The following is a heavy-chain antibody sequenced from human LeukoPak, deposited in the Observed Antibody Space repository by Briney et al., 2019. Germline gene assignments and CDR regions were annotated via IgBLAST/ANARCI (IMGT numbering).Heavy chain of an antibody. Sequence: GASVKVSCKASGYTFTSSGISWVRQAPGQGLEWMGLISAYKGNTNYAQKLQGRVTITTNTSTNTAYMELRSLRSDDTAVYYCARDTGYSSGWYGDYYYYMDVWGKGTTVTVSS. J-gene: IGHJ6*03. CDR1: GYTFTSSG. CDR3: ARDTGYSSGWYGDYYYYMDV. D-gene: IGHD6-19*01. CDR2: ISAYKGNT. V-gene: IGHV1-18*01.